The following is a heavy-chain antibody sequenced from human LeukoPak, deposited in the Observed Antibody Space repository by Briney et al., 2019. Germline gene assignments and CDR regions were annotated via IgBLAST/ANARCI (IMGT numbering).Heavy chain of an antibody. CDR2: ISGSGGST. V-gene: IGHV3-23*01. J-gene: IGHJ3*02. CDR3: AKDRSIAVAGTWAFDI. D-gene: IGHD6-19*01. Sequence: PGGSLRLSCAASGFTFSSYAMSWVRQAPGKGLEWVSAISGSGGSTYYADSVKGRFTISRDNSKNTLYLQMNSLRAEDTDVYYCAKDRSIAVAGTWAFDIWGQGTMVTDSS. CDR1: GFTFSSYA.